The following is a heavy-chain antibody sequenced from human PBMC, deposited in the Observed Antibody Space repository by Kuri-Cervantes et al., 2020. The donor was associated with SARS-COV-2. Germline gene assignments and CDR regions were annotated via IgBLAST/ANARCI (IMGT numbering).Heavy chain of an antibody. CDR2: IGPSGTTK. CDR1: GFIFSDYY. J-gene: IGHJ4*02. Sequence: GESLKISCTASGFIFSDYYMTWIRQAPGKGLEWVSNIGPSGTTKYYADSVKGRFAISRDNAKNSLYLQMNSLRAKDTAVYYCARDRSTHYFDYWGQGTLVTVSS. V-gene: IGHV3-11*04. CDR3: ARDRSTHYFDY.